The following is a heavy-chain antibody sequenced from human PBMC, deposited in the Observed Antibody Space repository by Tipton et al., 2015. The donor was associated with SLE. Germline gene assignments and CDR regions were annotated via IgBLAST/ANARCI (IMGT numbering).Heavy chain of an antibody. Sequence: SLRLSCAASGFTFSSYGMHWVRQAPGKGLEWVAFIRYDGSNKYYADSVKGRFTISRDNSKNTLYLQMNSLRAEDTAVYYCAKGRRSSQYFDLWGRGTLVTVSS. V-gene: IGHV3-30*02. CDR3: AKGRRSSQYFDL. J-gene: IGHJ2*01. CDR1: GFTFSSYG. D-gene: IGHD1-1*01. CDR2: IRYDGSNK.